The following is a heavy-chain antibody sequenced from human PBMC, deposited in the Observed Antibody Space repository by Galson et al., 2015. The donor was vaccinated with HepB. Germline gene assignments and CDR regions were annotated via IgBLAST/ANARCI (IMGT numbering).Heavy chain of an antibody. V-gene: IGHV1-46*01. CDR1: GYPFTKYH. CDR3: ARDSSDWSLDY. D-gene: IGHD6-19*01. J-gene: IGHJ4*02. CDR2: DSFNGEST. Sequence: SVKVSCKASGYPFTKYHVHWVRQAPGQGLERIGIDSFNGESTNYAQKFQGRLTMTRDTPTNTVYMELSSLTSEDTAIYFCARDSSDWSLDYWGQGTLVTVSS.